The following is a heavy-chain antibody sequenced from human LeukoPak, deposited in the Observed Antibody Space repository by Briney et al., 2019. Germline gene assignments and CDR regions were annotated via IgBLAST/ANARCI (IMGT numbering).Heavy chain of an antibody. CDR2: FDPEDGET. D-gene: IGHD1-26*01. Sequence: ASVKVSCKVSGYTLTELPMHWVRQAPGKGLEWMGGFDPEDGETIYAQKFQGRVTMTEDTSTDTAYMELSSLRSEDTAVYYCAVVVLGASTTFDYWGQGTLVTVSS. CDR1: GYTLTELP. CDR3: AVVVLGASTTFDY. V-gene: IGHV1-24*01. J-gene: IGHJ4*02.